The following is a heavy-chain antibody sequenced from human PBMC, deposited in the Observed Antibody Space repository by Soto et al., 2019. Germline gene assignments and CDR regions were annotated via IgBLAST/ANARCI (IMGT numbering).Heavy chain of an antibody. J-gene: IGHJ5*02. CDR2: IDPSDSYT. Sequence: GESLKISCKGSGYSFTSYWISWVRQMPGKGLEWMGRIDPSDSYTNYSPSFQGHVTISADKSISTAYLQWSSLKASDTAMYYCATIGGSRSSSWLDLRTWGQGTLVTVSS. V-gene: IGHV5-10-1*01. CDR1: GYSFTSYW. D-gene: IGHD6-13*01. CDR3: ATIGGSRSSSWLDLRT.